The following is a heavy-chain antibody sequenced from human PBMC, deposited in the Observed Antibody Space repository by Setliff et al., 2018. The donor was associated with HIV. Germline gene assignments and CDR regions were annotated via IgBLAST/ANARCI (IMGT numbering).Heavy chain of an antibody. CDR3: ARRATTGDYHHFFDF. CDR1: SNTFINDV. J-gene: IGHJ4*02. V-gene: IGHV1-18*04. Sequence: ASVKVSCKASSNTFINDVFNWVRQAPGQGLEWMGWISVYNGKGNYAQKFQDRISMTTDTSTSTVCMELRSLVSDDTAVYYCARRATTGDYHHFFDFWGQGTLVTVSS. CDR2: ISVYNGKG. D-gene: IGHD4-17*01.